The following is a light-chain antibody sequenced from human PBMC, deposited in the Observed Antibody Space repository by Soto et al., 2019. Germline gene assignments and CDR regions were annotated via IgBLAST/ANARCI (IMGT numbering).Light chain of an antibody. V-gene: IGKV2-30*01. CDR2: KVS. J-gene: IGKJ1*01. Sequence: DVGMTQSPLSLPVLLVQRPSLSCRACQCLVYSDGFTYLNWFHQRPGQYPRRLIYKVSNRDSGVPDRFSGSWSGTDVTLTISRVEAEEGGLYYCMQNTHWPWTFGQGTKVDI. CDR3: MQNTHWPWT. CDR1: QCLVYSDGFTY.